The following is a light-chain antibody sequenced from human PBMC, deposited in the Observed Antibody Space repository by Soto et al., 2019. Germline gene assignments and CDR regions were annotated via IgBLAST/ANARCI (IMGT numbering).Light chain of an antibody. CDR3: VAWDDSLNGYV. J-gene: IGLJ1*01. V-gene: IGLV1-44*01. Sequence: QSVLTQPPSASGIPGQRVTISCSGSSSNIGSNTVNWYQQLPGTAPKLLIYSNNQRPSGVPDRFSGSKSGTSASLAISGLQSEDEADYYCVAWDDSLNGYVFGTGTKLTVL. CDR1: SSNIGSNT. CDR2: SNN.